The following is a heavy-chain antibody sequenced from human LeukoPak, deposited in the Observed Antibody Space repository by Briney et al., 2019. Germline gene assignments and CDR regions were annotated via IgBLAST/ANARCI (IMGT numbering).Heavy chain of an antibody. D-gene: IGHD3-10*01. CDR1: GGSISSYY. J-gene: IGHJ5*02. CDR3: ARVVMVRGVIGTNWFDP. CDR2: IYYSGST. V-gene: IGHV4-59*01. Sequence: SETLSLTCTVSGGSISSYYWSWIRQPPGKGLEWIGYIYYSGSTNYNPSLKSRATISVDTSKNQFSLKLSSVAAADTAVYYCARVVMVRGVIGTNWFDPWGQGTLVTVSS.